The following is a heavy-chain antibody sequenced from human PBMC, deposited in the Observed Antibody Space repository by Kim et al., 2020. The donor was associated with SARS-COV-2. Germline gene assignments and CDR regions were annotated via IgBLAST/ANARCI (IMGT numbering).Heavy chain of an antibody. CDR1: GFAFSPYW. CDR3: IRDNIQPGDL. Sequence: GGSLRLSCAASGFAFSPYWMHWVRQVPGQGLMWVSQIDSDGSITTYAEAVLGRFSISRDNAKNTLYLQMNSLRVEDTAIYYCIRDNIQPGDLWGQGVMDTVSS. J-gene: IGHJ4*02. V-gene: IGHV3-74*01. D-gene: IGHD3-16*01. CDR2: IDSDGSIT.